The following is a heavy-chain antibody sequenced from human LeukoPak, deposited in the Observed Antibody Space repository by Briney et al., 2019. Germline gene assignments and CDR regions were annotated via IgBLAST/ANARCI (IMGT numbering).Heavy chain of an antibody. J-gene: IGHJ4*02. CDR3: ARGGRQTNCSSTSCYKFPSSYDFWSGSPYFDY. V-gene: IGHV4-59*01. CDR2: IYYSGST. Sequence: SETLSLTCTVSGGSISSYYWSWIRQPPGKGLEWIGYIYYSGSTNYNPSLKSRVTISVDTSKNQFSLKLSSVTAADTAVYYCARGGRQTNCSSTSCYKFPSSYDFWSGSPYFDYWGQGTLVTVSS. D-gene: IGHD2-2*02. CDR1: GGSISSYY.